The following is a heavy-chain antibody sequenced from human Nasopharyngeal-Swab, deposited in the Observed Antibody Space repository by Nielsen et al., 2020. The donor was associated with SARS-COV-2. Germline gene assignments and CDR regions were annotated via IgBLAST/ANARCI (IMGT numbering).Heavy chain of an antibody. J-gene: IGHJ6*02. V-gene: IGHV1-46*01. Sequence: ASVKVSCKASGYPFTSYYMHWVRQAPGQGLEWMGIINPSGGSTSYAQKFQGRVTMTRDTSTSTVYMELSSLRSEDTAVYYCARDPEAVAPFYGMDVWGQGTTVTVSS. CDR2: INPSGGST. CDR3: ARDPEAVAPFYGMDV. CDR1: GYPFTSYY. D-gene: IGHD6-19*01.